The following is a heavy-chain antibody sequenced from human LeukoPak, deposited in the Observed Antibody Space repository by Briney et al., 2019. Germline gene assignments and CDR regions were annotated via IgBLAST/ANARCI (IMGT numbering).Heavy chain of an antibody. CDR3: ARATSMTTVTRSCYYYYYYGMDV. V-gene: IGHV3-21*01. CDR1: GFTFSSYS. D-gene: IGHD4-17*01. J-gene: IGHJ6*04. Sequence: PGGSLRLSCAASGFTFSSYSMNWVRQAPGKGLQWVSSISSSSSYIYYADSVKGRFTISRDNAKNSLYLQMNSLRAEDTAVYYCARATSMTTVTRSCYYYYYYGMDVWGKETTVTVSS. CDR2: ISSSSSYI.